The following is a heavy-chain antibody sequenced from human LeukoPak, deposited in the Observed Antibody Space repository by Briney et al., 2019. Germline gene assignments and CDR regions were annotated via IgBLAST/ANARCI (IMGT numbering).Heavy chain of an antibody. Sequence: GGSLRLSCAASGFTFSSYAMSWVRQAPGKGLEWVSAISGSGGSTYYADSVKGRFTISRDNSKNTLYLQMNSLRAEDTAVYYCAKDLRKRFGELPMDFDYWGQGTLVTVSS. D-gene: IGHD3-10*01. CDR1: GFTFSSYA. CDR3: AKDLRKRFGELPMDFDY. CDR2: ISGSGGST. V-gene: IGHV3-23*01. J-gene: IGHJ4*02.